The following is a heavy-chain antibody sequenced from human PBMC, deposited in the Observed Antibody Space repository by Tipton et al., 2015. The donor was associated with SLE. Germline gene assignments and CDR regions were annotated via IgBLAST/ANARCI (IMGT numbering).Heavy chain of an antibody. D-gene: IGHD3-16*01. V-gene: IGHV3-21*01. CDR1: GFTFSSYS. CDR2: ISSSSSYI. Sequence: SLRLSCAASGFTFSSYSMNWVRQAPGKGLEWVSSISSSSSYIYYADSVKGRFTISRDNAKNSLYLQMNSLRAEDTAVYYCARGLFGYYYYMDVWGKGTTVTVPS. CDR3: ARGLFGYYYYMDV. J-gene: IGHJ6*03.